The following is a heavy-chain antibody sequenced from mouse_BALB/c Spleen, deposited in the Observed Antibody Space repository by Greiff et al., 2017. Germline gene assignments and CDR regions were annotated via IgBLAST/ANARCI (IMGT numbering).Heavy chain of an antibody. D-gene: IGHD1-1*01. V-gene: IGHV5-9-3*01. CDR1: GFTFSSYA. J-gene: IGHJ2*01. Sequence: EVQLVESGGGLVKPAGSLKLSCAASGFTFSSYAMSWVRQTPEKRLEWVATISSGGSYTYYPDSVKGRFTISRDNAKNTLYLQMSSLRSEDTAMYYCARHYYGSSYYFDYWGQGTTLTVSS. CDR3: ARHYYGSSYYFDY. CDR2: ISSGGSYT.